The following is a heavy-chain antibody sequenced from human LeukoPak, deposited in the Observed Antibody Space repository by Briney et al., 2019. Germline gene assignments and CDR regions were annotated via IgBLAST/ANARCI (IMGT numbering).Heavy chain of an antibody. J-gene: IGHJ5*02. CDR2: MNPDTGNT. Sequence: ASVKVSCKASGYTFTNYDINWVRQATGQGLEWLGWMNPDTGNTGSAQKFQGRVTMTRNTSISTAYMELSSLRSDDTAVYYCARSPDRYCDILTGYYNIWFDPWGQGTLVTVSS. V-gene: IGHV1-8*01. CDR1: GYTFTNYD. D-gene: IGHD3-9*01. CDR3: ARSPDRYCDILTGYYNIWFDP.